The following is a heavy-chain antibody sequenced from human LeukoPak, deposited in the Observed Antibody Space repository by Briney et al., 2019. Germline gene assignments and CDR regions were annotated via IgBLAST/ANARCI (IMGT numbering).Heavy chain of an antibody. CDR1: GYSFTSYW. V-gene: IGHV5-51*01. Sequence: ESLKISCKGSGYSFTSYWIAWVRQMPGKGLEWIGIIYPGDSDTKYSPSFQGQVTISADKSISTAYLQWSSLKASDTAMYYCARRPVENTALEYWGQGTLVTVSS. CDR3: ARRPVENTALEY. J-gene: IGHJ4*02. D-gene: IGHD5-18*01. CDR2: IYPGDSDT.